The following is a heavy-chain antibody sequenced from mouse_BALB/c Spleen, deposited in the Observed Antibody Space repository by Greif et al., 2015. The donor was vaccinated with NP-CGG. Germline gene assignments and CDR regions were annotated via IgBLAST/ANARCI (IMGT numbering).Heavy chain of an antibody. CDR1: GFTFSDYY. J-gene: IGHJ3*01. CDR2: ISNGGGST. CDR3: ARHRDDYDWFAY. V-gene: IGHV5-12*02. D-gene: IGHD2-4*01. Sequence: EVQLVESGGGLVQPGGSLKLSCATSGFTFSDYYMYWVRQTPEKRLEWVAYISNGGGSTYYPDTVKGRFTISRDNAKNTLYLQMSRLKSEDTAMYYCARHRDDYDWFAYWGQGTLVTVSA.